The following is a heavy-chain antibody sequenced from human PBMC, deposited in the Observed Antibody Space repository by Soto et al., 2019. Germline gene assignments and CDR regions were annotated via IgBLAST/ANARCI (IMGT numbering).Heavy chain of an antibody. V-gene: IGHV4-30-2*01. CDR3: ASGGYSYAFDY. CDR1: GGSSSSGGYS. Sequence: PSETLPRTCAASGGSSSSGGYSWSWIRQPPGKDLERIGYIYHSGSTCYKLSLKSRVTISVDRSKNQFSLKLSSVTAAAPAVYYCASGGYSYAFDYWGRGHMVAVSS. J-gene: IGHJ4*02. D-gene: IGHD5-18*01. CDR2: IYHSGST.